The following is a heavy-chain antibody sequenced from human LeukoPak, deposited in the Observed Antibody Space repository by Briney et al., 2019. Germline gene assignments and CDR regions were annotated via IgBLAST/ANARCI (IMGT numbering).Heavy chain of an antibody. CDR1: GYTFTSYD. Sequence: GASVKVSCKASGYTFTSYDINWVRQAPGQGLEWMGGIIPIFGTANYAQKFQGRVTITADESTSTAYMELSSLRSEDTAVYYCARLEQVGASSYWGQGTLVTVSS. J-gene: IGHJ4*02. D-gene: IGHD1-26*01. CDR2: IIPIFGTA. CDR3: ARLEQVGASSY. V-gene: IGHV1-69*13.